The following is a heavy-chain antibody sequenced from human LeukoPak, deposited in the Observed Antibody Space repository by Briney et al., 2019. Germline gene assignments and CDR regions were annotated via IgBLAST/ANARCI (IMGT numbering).Heavy chain of an antibody. CDR3: ARVGSGRGVGAFGF. J-gene: IGHJ3*01. CDR1: GVSISGYD. Sequence: SEPVSLTGTVCGVSISGYDWKWLPQPQGKGRVGWGCIYFSGTTNYTPSLKSRVTISLDTSKNQYSLRLNLVTAVDTAMYYCARVGSGRGVGAFGFWGHGTMVSVSS. D-gene: IGHD3-10*01. V-gene: IGHV4-59*13. CDR2: IYFSGTT.